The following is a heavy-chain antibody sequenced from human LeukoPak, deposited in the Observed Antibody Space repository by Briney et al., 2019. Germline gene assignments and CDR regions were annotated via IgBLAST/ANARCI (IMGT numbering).Heavy chain of an antibody. V-gene: IGHV4-39*01. D-gene: IGHD3/OR15-3a*01. CDR2: IYYSGNT. CDR1: GVSISSSNSY. CDR3: ARQTGSGLFILP. Sequence: SETLSLTCTVSGVSISSSNSYWGWIRQPPGKGLEWIGSIYYSGNTYYNASLKSQVSTSIDTSKNQFSLRLTSVIAADTAVYYCARQTGSGLFILPGGQGTLVTVAS. J-gene: IGHJ4*02.